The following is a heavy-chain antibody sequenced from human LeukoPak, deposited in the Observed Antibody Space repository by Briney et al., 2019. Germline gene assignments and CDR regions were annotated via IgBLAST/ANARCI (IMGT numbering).Heavy chain of an antibody. V-gene: IGHV3-33*01. CDR3: ATDRNSGKYYDY. D-gene: IGHD1-26*01. Sequence: GGSLSLSCAASGLGLRNIGRPWVPRAPGRGLGWLAVIWYDGSNQYYVDSVKGRFTVSRDNAKNTLYLQMNSLRAEDTAVYYCATDRNSGKYYDYWGRGTLVTVSS. J-gene: IGHJ4*02. CDR2: IWYDGSNQ. CDR1: GLGLRNIG.